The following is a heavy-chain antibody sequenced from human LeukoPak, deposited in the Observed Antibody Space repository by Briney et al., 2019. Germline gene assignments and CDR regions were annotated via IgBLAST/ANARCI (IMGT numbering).Heavy chain of an antibody. V-gene: IGHV3-53*01. D-gene: IGHD1-14*01. Sequence: GGSLRLSCAASGFTFISNDMNWVRQAPGKGLEWVSVLYSDGNRKYSDSVQGRFTISRDNSKTTLYLEMNSLSPDDTAVYYCARGVEPLAANTLAYWGQGTLVTVSS. J-gene: IGHJ4*02. CDR1: GFTFISND. CDR2: LYSDGNR. CDR3: ARGVEPLAANTLAY.